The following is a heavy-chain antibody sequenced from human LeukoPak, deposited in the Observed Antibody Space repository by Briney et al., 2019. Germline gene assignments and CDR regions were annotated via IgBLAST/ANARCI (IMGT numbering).Heavy chain of an antibody. CDR3: AIPSSRSNNWFDP. CDR2: MNPNSGNT. J-gene: IGHJ5*02. D-gene: IGHD2-15*01. Sequence: ASVKVSCQASGYTFTSYDINWVRQATGQGLEWMGWMNPNSGNTGYAQKFQGRVTMTRNTSISTAYMELSSLRSEDTAVYYCAIPSSRSNNWFDPWGQGTLVTVSS. CDR1: GYTFTSYD. V-gene: IGHV1-8*01.